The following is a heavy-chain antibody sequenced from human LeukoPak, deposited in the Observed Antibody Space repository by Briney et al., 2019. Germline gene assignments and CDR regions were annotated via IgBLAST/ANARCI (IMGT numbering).Heavy chain of an antibody. D-gene: IGHD4-11*01. CDR3: ARRATTVSSEIHWYFDL. Sequence: ASVKVSCKASGYTFTSYYMHWVREAPGQGLEWMVIINPSGGSTSYAQKFQGRVTMTRDTSTSTVYMELSSLRSEDTAVYYCARRATTVSSEIHWYFDLWGRGTLVTVSS. CDR2: INPSGGST. V-gene: IGHV1-46*03. CDR1: GYTFTSYY. J-gene: IGHJ2*01.